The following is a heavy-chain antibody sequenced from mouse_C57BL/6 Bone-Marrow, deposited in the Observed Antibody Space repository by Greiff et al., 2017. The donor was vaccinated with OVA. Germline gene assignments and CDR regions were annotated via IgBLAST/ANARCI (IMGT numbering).Heavy chain of an antibody. CDR2: IDPEDGET. Sequence: VQLQQSGAELVKPGASVKLSCTASGFNIKDYYMHWVKQRTEQGLEWIGRIDPEDGETKYAPQFQGKATLTADTSSNTAYLQLSSLTSEDTAVYYCARYGYHVYFDVWGTGTTVTVSS. CDR1: GFNIKDYY. D-gene: IGHD1-2*01. CDR3: ARYGYHVYFDV. V-gene: IGHV14-2*01. J-gene: IGHJ1*03.